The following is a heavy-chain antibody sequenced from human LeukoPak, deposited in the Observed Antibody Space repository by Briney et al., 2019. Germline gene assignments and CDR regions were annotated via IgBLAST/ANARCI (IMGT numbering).Heavy chain of an antibody. Sequence: SGGSLRLSCAASGFTFSSYGMHWVRQAPGKGLEWVAFIRYDGSNKYYADSVKGRFTLSRDNSKNTLYLQMNSLRAEDTAIYYCAKNGDRGAYCSGGTCYPYYYYYMDVWGKGTTVTISS. D-gene: IGHD2-15*01. CDR2: IRYDGSNK. CDR3: AKNGDRGAYCSGGTCYPYYYYYMDV. CDR1: GFTFSSYG. J-gene: IGHJ6*03. V-gene: IGHV3-30*02.